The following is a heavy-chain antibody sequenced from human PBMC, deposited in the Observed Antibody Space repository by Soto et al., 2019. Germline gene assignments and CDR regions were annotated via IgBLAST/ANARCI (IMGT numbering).Heavy chain of an antibody. CDR3: ARGGGSSPFDX. D-gene: IGHD6-6*01. J-gene: IGHJ4*02. Sequence: GGSLRLSCAASGFTFSDHYMAWFRQTPERGLEWLSYISHRSLTIYHARSVKDRFTISRDDATDSIYLQMNNLRVEDTAVYFCARGGGSSPFDXWGQGTVVTVSX. CDR2: ISHRSLTI. V-gene: IGHV3-11*01. CDR1: GFTFSDHY.